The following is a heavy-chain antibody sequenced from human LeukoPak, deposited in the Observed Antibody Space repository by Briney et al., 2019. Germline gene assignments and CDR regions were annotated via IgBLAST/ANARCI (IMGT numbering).Heavy chain of an antibody. J-gene: IGHJ6*03. CDR3: ARTLAGCSSASCSSPMDV. V-gene: IGHV4-30-4*08. D-gene: IGHD2-2*01. Sequence: SETLSLTCTVSGDSISSPDYFWTWIRQPPGKGLEWIGYIFYSGTTYYSPSLKSRLTISVETSKNQFSLELNSVTAADTAVYYCARTLAGCSSASCSSPMDVWGKGTSVTVSS. CDR2: IFYSGTT. CDR1: GDSISSPDYF.